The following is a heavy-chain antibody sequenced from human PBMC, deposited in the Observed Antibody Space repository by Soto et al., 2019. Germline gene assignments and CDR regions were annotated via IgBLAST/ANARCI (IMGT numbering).Heavy chain of an antibody. V-gene: IGHV3-48*01. CDR2: ISSSSSTI. CDR3: ARDLSGWYPNQGY. D-gene: IGHD6-19*01. J-gene: IGHJ4*02. Sequence: HPGGSLRLSCAASGFTFSTYSMNWVRQAPGKGLEWVSYISSSSSTIYYTASVKGRFTISRDNAKNSLYLQMNSLRAEDTAVYYCARDLSGWYPNQGYWGQGTLVTVSS. CDR1: GFTFSTYS.